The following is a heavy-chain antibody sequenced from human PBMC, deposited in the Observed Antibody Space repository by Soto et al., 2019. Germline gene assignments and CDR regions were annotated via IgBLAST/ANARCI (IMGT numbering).Heavy chain of an antibody. CDR2: IYYNGNT. V-gene: IGHV4-31*03. Sequence: SETLSLTCTVSGGSISSGGYYWSWIRQHPGRGLEWIGCIYYNGNTYYNPSLKSRVTVSVDTSKNQFSLNVRSVTAADTAVYYCARCSLVVIPVPGFDPWGQGTLVTVSS. J-gene: IGHJ5*02. D-gene: IGHD2-15*01. CDR1: GGSISSGGYY. CDR3: ARCSLVVIPVPGFDP.